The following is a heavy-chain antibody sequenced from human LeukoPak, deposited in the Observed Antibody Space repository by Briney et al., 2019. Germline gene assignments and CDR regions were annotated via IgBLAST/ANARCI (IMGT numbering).Heavy chain of an antibody. D-gene: IGHD3-16*01. Sequence: GGSLRLSCAASGFTFSSYAMHWVRQAPGKGLEWVAVISHGGSNKYYADSVKGRFTISRDNSKNTLYLQMNSLRAEDTAMYYCARDSSQGDYGMDVWGKGTTVTASS. CDR2: ISHGGSNK. V-gene: IGHV3-30*04. CDR1: GFTFSSYA. J-gene: IGHJ6*04. CDR3: ARDSSQGDYGMDV.